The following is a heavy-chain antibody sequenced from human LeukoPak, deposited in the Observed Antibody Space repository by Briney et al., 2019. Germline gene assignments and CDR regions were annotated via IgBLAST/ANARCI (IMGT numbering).Heavy chain of an antibody. V-gene: IGHV1-46*01. D-gene: IGHD5-12*01. CDR1: GYIFTSYF. Sequence: ASVKVSCKASGYIFTSYFMHWVRQARGQGLEWMGLIDPSGGSTRYAQKFQGRVTMTRDMSTSTVYMELSSLRSEDTAVYYCARGGYSNYYYYYMDVWGKGTTVTISS. CDR2: IDPSGGST. CDR3: ARGGYSNYYYYYMDV. J-gene: IGHJ6*03.